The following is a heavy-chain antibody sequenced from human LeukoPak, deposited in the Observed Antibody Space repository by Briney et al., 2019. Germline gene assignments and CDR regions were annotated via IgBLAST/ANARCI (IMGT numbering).Heavy chain of an antibody. CDR1: GYTFTSYA. CDR2: ITTYNGNT. D-gene: IGHD3-22*01. V-gene: IGHV1-18*01. J-gene: IGHJ4*02. Sequence: AASVKVSCKASGYTFTSYAMNWVRQAPGQGLEWMGWITTYNGNTNYAQNLQGRVTMTTDTSTSTAYMELRSLRSDDTALYYCARVGGDYYDSSGYYPLDYWGQGTLVTVSS. CDR3: ARVGGDYYDSSGYYPLDY.